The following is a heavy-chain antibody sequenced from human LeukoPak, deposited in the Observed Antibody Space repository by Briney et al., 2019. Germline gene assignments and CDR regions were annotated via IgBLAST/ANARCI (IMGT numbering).Heavy chain of an antibody. V-gene: IGHV5-51*01. J-gene: IGHJ4*02. CDR3: ARRYYYDSSGYYYEPTSFDY. Sequence: GESLQISCKGSGYRFTSYWIGWVRQMPGKGLEWMGIIYPGDSETRYSPSFQGQVTISADKSISTAYLQWSSLKASDTAMYYCARRYYYDSSGYYYEPTSFDYWGQGTLVTVSS. CDR2: IYPGDSET. CDR1: GYRFTSYW. D-gene: IGHD3-22*01.